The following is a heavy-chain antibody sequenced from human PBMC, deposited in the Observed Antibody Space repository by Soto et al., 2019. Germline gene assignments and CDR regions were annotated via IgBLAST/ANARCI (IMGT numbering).Heavy chain of an antibody. Sequence: LRLSCSASGFTFSNCAMHWVRQAPGKGLEYVSGITSEGDRTYHADSAKDRFTISRDNSKNMLYLQMSSLRVDDTAMYYCVKGNQLLRYYFEYWGQGTPVTVSS. D-gene: IGHD1-26*01. V-gene: IGHV3-64D*06. CDR1: GFTFSNCA. CDR3: VKGNQLLRYYFEY. CDR2: ITSEGDRT. J-gene: IGHJ4*02.